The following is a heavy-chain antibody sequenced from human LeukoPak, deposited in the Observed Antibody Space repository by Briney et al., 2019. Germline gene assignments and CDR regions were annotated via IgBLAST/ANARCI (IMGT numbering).Heavy chain of an antibody. V-gene: IGHV3-21*01. CDR2: ISSSSSYI. Sequence: PGGSLRLSCAASGFTFSSYSMNWVRQAPGKGLEWVSSISSSSSYIYYADSGKGRFSISRDNSKNSLYLQMHSLRAEDTPVYYCARDFRGQWLVRGDYWGQGTLVTVSS. D-gene: IGHD6-19*01. CDR1: GFTFSSYS. CDR3: ARDFRGQWLVRGDY. J-gene: IGHJ4*02.